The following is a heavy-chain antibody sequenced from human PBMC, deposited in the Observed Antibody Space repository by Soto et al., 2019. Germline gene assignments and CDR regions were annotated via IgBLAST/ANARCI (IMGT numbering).Heavy chain of an antibody. J-gene: IGHJ4*02. Sequence: SETLSLTCAVSGGSFTSNNWWTWVRQPPGQGLEWIGEIYRTGSTNYNPSLKSRVTISLDKSENQFSLKVTSLTAADTAVYYCASRDPGTSVDYWGQGTLVTAPQ. V-gene: IGHV4-4*02. D-gene: IGHD1-7*01. CDR3: ASRDPGTSVDY. CDR1: GGSFTSNNW. CDR2: IYRTGST.